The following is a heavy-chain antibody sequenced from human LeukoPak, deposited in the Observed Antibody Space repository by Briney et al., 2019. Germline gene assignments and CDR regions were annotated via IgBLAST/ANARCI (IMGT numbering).Heavy chain of an antibody. Sequence: ASVKVSCKASGYTFTSYGISWVRQAPGQGLEWMGWISAYNGNTNYAQKLQGRVTMTTDTSTSTAYMELRSRRSDDTAVYYCARDRPRINWDHYGMDVWGQGTTVTVSS. V-gene: IGHV1-18*01. CDR2: ISAYNGNT. D-gene: IGHD7-27*01. CDR1: GYTFTSYG. J-gene: IGHJ6*02. CDR3: ARDRPRINWDHYGMDV.